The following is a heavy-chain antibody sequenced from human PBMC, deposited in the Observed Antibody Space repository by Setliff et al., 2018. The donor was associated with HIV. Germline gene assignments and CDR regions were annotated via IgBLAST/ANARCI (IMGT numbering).Heavy chain of an antibody. CDR3: ARYGDYPLPKLIY. V-gene: IGHV4-38-2*02. J-gene: IGHJ4*02. CDR2: IYHSGIT. D-gene: IGHD4-17*01. CDR1: GAFLNSIGDY. Sequence: SETLSLTCSVSGAFLNSIGDYWGWIRQAPGKGLEWIGNIYHSGITYYNPSLKSRVTISVDTSKNQFSLRLSSVTAADTAVYYCARYGDYPLPKLIYWGQGTLVTVSS.